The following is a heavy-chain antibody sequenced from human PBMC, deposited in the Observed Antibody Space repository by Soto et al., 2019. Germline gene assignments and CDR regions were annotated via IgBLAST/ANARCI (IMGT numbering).Heavy chain of an antibody. CDR1: GYTLTGNA. J-gene: IGHJ4*02. Sequence: ASVKVSCKASGYTLTGNAMHWVRQAPGQRLESMGWINTATGNTKYSQKFQGRVTITRDASASTAYMELKSLTSEDTAVYYCARDDGSAWFFDYWGQGTLFTVSS. CDR3: ARDDGSAWFFDY. V-gene: IGHV1-3*04. CDR2: INTATGNT. D-gene: IGHD6-13*01.